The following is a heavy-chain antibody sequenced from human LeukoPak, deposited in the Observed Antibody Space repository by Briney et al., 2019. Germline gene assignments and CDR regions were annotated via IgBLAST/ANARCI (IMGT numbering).Heavy chain of an antibody. J-gene: IGHJ3*02. CDR1: GFTFDDYA. D-gene: IGHD1-14*01. CDR3: AKSRAPTADPDAFDI. CDR2: ISWNSGSI. V-gene: IGHV3-9*01. Sequence: GGSLRLSCAASGFTFDDYAMHWVRQAPGKGLEWVSGISWNSGSIGYADSVKGRFTISRDNSKNSLYLQMNSLRAEDTAVYYCAKSRAPTADPDAFDIWGQGTMVTVSS.